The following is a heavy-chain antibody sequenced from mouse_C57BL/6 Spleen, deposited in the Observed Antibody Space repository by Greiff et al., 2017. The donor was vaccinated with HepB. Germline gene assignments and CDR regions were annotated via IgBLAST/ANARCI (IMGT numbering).Heavy chain of an antibody. CDR2: IDPETGGT. CDR3: TRWRVLRSYFDY. V-gene: IGHV1-15*01. CDR1: GYTFTDYE. D-gene: IGHD1-1*01. J-gene: IGHJ2*01. Sequence: VQLQQSGAELVRPGASVTLSCKASGYTFTDYEMHWVKQTPVHGLEWIGAIDPETGGTAYNQKFKGKAILTADKSSSTAYMELRSLTSEYSAVYYCTRWRVLRSYFDYWGQGTTLTVAS.